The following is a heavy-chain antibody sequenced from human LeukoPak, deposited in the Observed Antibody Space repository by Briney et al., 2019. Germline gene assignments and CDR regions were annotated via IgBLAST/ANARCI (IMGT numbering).Heavy chain of an antibody. D-gene: IGHD2-15*01. CDR2: ISASGNT. J-gene: IGHJ4*02. V-gene: IGHV4-4*07. Sequence: SETLSLTCTVSGGSISSYYWTWVRQSAGKGLEWIGRISASGNTNYDPSLKSRVTMSVDTSTNQFSLKLTSVTAADTAVYYCAREGRSSTPGYWGQGTLVTVSS. CDR3: AREGRSSTPGY. CDR1: GGSISSYY.